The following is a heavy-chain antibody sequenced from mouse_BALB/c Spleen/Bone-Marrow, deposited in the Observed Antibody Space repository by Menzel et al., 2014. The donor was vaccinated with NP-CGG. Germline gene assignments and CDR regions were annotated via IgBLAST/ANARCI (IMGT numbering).Heavy chain of an antibody. J-gene: IGHJ3*01. Sequence: EVQLQQSGAELVKPGASVKLSCTASGFNIKDTYMHWVKQRPEQGLEWIGRIDPANGNTKYDPKFQGKATITADTSSNTAYLQLSSLTSEDAAVYYCAVYDYEGFAYWGQGTLVTVSA. V-gene: IGHV14-3*02. D-gene: IGHD2-4*01. CDR3: AVYDYEGFAY. CDR1: GFNIKDTY. CDR2: IDPANGNT.